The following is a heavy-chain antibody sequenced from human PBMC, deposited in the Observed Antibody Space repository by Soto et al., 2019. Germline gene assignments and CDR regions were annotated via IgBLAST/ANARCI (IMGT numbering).Heavy chain of an antibody. CDR2: IFYSGST. CDR3: ARRYGWLYFDY. V-gene: IGHV4-39*01. J-gene: IGHJ4*02. Sequence: SQTMRHTRTVADDTIISRNYRWGLNRQPPGKGLEWIGTIFYSGSTYYNPSLKSRVTISVDTSKNQFSLRLISVTAADTSLYYCARRYGWLYFDYWGQGSLVTVSS. CDR1: DDTIISRNYR. D-gene: IGHD3-10*01.